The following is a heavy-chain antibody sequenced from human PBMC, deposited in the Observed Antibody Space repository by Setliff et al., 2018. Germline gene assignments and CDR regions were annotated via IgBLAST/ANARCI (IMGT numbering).Heavy chain of an antibody. J-gene: IGHJ6*03. CDR3: ARGLPSYYYYYMDV. V-gene: IGHV1-46*01. CDR2: INPSGGYT. CDR1: GHTFTSYF. Sequence: GASVKVSCKASGHTFTSYFMQWVRQAPGQGLEWMGMINPSGGYTIYAQKFQGRVTITRNTSISTAYMELSSLRSEDTAVYYCARGLPSYYYYYMDVWGKGTTVTVSS. D-gene: IGHD5-12*01.